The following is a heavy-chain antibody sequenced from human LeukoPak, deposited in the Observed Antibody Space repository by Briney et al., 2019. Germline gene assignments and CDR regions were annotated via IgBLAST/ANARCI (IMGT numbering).Heavy chain of an antibody. CDR1: GGSISSSSYY. Sequence: SETLPLTCTVSGGSISSSSYYWGWIRQPPGKGLEWIGSIYYSGSTYYNPSLKSRVTISVDTSKNQFSLKLSSVTAADTVVYYCARHPSSWIDSMDVWGQGTTVTVSS. V-gene: IGHV4-39*01. CDR3: ARHPSSWIDSMDV. CDR2: IYYSGST. J-gene: IGHJ6*02. D-gene: IGHD2-2*03.